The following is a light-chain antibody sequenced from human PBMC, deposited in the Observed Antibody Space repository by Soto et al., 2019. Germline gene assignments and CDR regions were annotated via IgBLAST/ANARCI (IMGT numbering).Light chain of an antibody. CDR1: SSDVGSYNL. Sequence: SVLTQPASVSGSPGQSITISCTGTSSDVGSYNLVSWYQQHPGKAPKLMIYDGSKRPSGVSNRFSGSKSGNTASLTISGLQAEDEADYYCCSYAGSSTVVFGGGTKLTVL. CDR3: CSYAGSSTVV. J-gene: IGLJ2*01. CDR2: DGS. V-gene: IGLV2-23*01.